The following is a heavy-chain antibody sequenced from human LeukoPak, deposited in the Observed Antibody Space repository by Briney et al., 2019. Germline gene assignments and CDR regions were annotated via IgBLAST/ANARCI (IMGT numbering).Heavy chain of an antibody. D-gene: IGHD4-11*01. Sequence: GGSLRLSCAASGFTFSNYAMDWVRQAPGKGLEYVSAISGNGRNTYYANSVRGRFTISRDNAKNLLYLQMNSLRAEDTAVYYCARDYPYSYYMNVWGNGTTVTVSS. CDR3: ARDYPYSYYMNV. CDR1: GFTFSNYA. V-gene: IGHV3-64*01. J-gene: IGHJ6*03. CDR2: ISGNGRNT.